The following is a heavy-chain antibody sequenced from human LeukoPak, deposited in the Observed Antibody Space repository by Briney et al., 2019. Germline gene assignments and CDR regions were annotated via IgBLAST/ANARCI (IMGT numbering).Heavy chain of an antibody. D-gene: IGHD3-3*01. CDR3: AKDRSGYYPWDAFDL. CDR2: ISSSSGYI. V-gene: IGHV3-21*01. Sequence: GGSLRLSCAASGFTFSSYSMNWVRQAPGKGLEWVSSISSSSGYIYYADSVKGRFTISRDNAKNSLCLQMNSLRAEDTAVYYCAKDRSGYYPWDAFDLWGQGTRVTVSS. J-gene: IGHJ3*01. CDR1: GFTFSSYS.